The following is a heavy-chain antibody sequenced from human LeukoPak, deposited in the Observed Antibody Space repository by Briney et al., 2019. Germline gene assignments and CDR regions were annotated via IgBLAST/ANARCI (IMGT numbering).Heavy chain of an antibody. CDR2: IYYSGST. D-gene: IGHD3-9*01. CDR1: GGSISSYY. V-gene: IGHV4-59*01. Sequence: SETLSLTCTVSGGSISSYYWSWIRQPPGKGLEWIGYIYYSGSTNYNPSLKSRVTISVDTSRNQFSLKLSSVTAADVAVYYCARARDDILTGYSGVYFDYWGQGTLVTVSS. J-gene: IGHJ4*02. CDR3: ARARDDILTGYSGVYFDY.